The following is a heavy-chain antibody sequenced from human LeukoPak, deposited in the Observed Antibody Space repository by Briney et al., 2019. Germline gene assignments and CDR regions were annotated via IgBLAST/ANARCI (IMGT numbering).Heavy chain of an antibody. CDR2: ISTDSGKT. CDR3: ARDKDHAFDI. CDR1: GYSFTRNG. V-gene: IGHV1-18*01. Sequence: GASVKVSCKASGYSFTRNGISWVRRAPGQGLEWMGWISTDSGKTNYAQRLQGRVTMTTDTSTRTAYMGLRSLRSDDTAVYFCARDKDHAFDIWGQGTMVTVPS. J-gene: IGHJ3*02.